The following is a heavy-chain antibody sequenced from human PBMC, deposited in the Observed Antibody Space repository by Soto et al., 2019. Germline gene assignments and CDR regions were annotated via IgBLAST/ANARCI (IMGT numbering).Heavy chain of an antibody. Sequence: QMQMQESGPRLVKPSETLSLTCTVSGASITDSYWSWIRQPPEKGLESIGYIYFSGVATYNPSLKSRATMSRDTSKNEFSLKLTSVTAADTAIYYCARGDSDLAVSEAAYWGQGTLVTVSS. CDR2: IYFSGVA. D-gene: IGHD2-15*01. J-gene: IGHJ1*01. V-gene: IGHV4-59*01. CDR1: GASITDSY. CDR3: ARGDSDLAVSEAAY.